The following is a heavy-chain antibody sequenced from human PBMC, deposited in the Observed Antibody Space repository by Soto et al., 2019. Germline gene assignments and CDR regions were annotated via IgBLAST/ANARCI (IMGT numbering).Heavy chain of an antibody. D-gene: IGHD3-10*01. V-gene: IGHV1-3*05. CDR1: GYTFTIYP. J-gene: IGHJ4*02. Sequence: QVQLVQSGAEEKKPGASVKVSCKASGYTFTIYPLHWVRQAPGQSLEWMGWINAGNGSTKYSQNFQGRVTVTRDTSASTAYREVSSLRSEDTAVYYCARDSAPYGSGSPVLKYWGQGTLVTVSS. CDR2: INAGNGST. CDR3: ARDSAPYGSGSPVLKY.